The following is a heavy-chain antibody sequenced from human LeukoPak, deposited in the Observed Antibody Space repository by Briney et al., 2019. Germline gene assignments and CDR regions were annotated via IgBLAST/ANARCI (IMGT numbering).Heavy chain of an antibody. D-gene: IGHD3-10*01. CDR3: TRFGDYSEY. J-gene: IGHJ4*02. CDR1: GFTFSAYG. Sequence: GGSLSLSCAASGFTFSAYGMSWVRQSQGQGLEWVSGISANGSITFYARSVRGRFTISRDNPQNTVYLQMNSLRAEDSALYYCTRFGDYSEYWGQGTLVTVSS. CDR2: ISANGSIT. V-gene: IGHV3-23*01.